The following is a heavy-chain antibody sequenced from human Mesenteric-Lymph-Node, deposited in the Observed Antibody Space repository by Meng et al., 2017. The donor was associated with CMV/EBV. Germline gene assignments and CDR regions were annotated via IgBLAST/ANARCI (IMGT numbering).Heavy chain of an antibody. V-gene: IGHV3-66*02. CDR3: ARDNVLHDFWSGYHRVD. D-gene: IGHD3-3*01. Sequence: GESLKISCAASGFTVSSNYMSWVRQAPGKGLEWVSVIYSGGSTYYADSVKGRFTISRDNSKNTLYLQMNSLRAEDTAVYYCARDNVLHDFWSGYHRVDWGQGTLVPSPQ. CDR2: IYSGGST. CDR1: GFTVSSNY. J-gene: IGHJ4*02.